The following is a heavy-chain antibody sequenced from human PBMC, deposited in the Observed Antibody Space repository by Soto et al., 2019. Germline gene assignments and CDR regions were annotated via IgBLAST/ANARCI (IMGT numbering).Heavy chain of an antibody. J-gene: IGHJ4*02. V-gene: IGHV4-59*01. CDR2: IYYSGNT. CDR1: GGSLSGYE. CDR3: ARWAVAGIDY. D-gene: IGHD6-19*01. Sequence: SESLALGCVECGGSLSGYEGGGIRPPPGKGLEWIGYIYYSGNTNYNPSLKSRVTISVDTSKNQFSLKLSSVTAADTALYSCARWAVAGIDYWGQGTLVTVPQ.